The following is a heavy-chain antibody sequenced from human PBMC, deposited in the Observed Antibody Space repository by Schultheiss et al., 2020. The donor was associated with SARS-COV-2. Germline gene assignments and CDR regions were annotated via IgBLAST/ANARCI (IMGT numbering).Heavy chain of an antibody. J-gene: IGHJ6*02. V-gene: IGHV4-34*01. CDR1: GGSFSGYY. CDR3: ARSRIAARPTPARDYYYYGMDV. D-gene: IGHD6-6*01. Sequence: SETLSLTCADYGGSFSGYYWSWIRQPPGKGLEWIGEIDHSGSTYYNPSLKGRVTISEDTSKNQFSLKLSSVTAADTAVYYCARSRIAARPTPARDYYYYGMDVWGQGTTVTVSS. CDR2: IDHSGST.